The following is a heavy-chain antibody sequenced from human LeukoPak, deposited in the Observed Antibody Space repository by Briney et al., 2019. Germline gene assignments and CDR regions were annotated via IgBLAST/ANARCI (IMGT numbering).Heavy chain of an antibody. J-gene: IGHJ4*02. CDR1: GFTFSSYD. CDR2: IGTAGDT. CDR3: ARGGIAVAGTGINFDY. Sequence: GGSLRLSCAASGFTFSSYDMHWVRQATGKGLEWVSAIGTAGDTYYPGSVKGRFTISRENAKNSLYLQMNSLRAGDTAVYYCARGGIAVAGTGINFDYWGQGTLVTVSS. D-gene: IGHD6-19*01. V-gene: IGHV3-13*01.